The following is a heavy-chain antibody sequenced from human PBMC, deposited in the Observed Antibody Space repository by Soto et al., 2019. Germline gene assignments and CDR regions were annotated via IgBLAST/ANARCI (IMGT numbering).Heavy chain of an antibody. CDR3: ARGGDTSGSWPRY. D-gene: IGHD3-22*01. J-gene: IGHJ4*02. Sequence: EVQLEQSGGGLVKPGGSLRLSCAASGFTFSSFSMNWVRQAPGKGLEWVSSISSSSTYIYYADSVKGRFTISRDDAKNSLYLQMNSLRVEDTAMYYCARGGDTSGSWPRYWGQGTLVNVSS. CDR2: ISSSSTYI. V-gene: IGHV3-21*06. CDR1: GFTFSSFS.